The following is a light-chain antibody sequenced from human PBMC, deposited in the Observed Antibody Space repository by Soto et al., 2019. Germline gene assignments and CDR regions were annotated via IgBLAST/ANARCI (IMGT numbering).Light chain of an antibody. CDR1: SSDVGGYNY. Sequence: QSALTQPASVSGSPGQSITISCTGTSSDVGGYNYVSWYQQHPGIAPKLLIYGVTNRPSGVSTRFSGSKSGNTASLTISGLQAEDEADYHCSSYTSASTRLYLFGTGTKLTAL. V-gene: IGLV2-14*01. J-gene: IGLJ1*01. CDR3: SSYTSASTRLYL. CDR2: GVT.